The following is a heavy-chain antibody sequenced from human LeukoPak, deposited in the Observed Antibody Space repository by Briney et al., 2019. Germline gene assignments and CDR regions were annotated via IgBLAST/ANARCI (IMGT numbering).Heavy chain of an antibody. CDR1: GYTFSSYD. J-gene: IGHJ5*02. Sequence: GASVKVSCKTSGYTFSSYDINWVRQATGQGLEWMGWMNPNSGETGFAQNFQGRDTLTKNTSITTAYMELSSLRSEDTAVYYCARRDPWGFDPWGQGTLVTVSS. CDR2: MNPNSGET. CDR3: ARRDPWGFDP. V-gene: IGHV1-8*01. D-gene: IGHD7-27*01.